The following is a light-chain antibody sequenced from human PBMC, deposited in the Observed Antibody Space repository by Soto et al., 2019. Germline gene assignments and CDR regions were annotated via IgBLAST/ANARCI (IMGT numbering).Light chain of an antibody. V-gene: IGKV1-6*01. CDR2: AAY. CDR1: QGIRNE. J-gene: IGKJ2*01. Sequence: AIPMTQSPSSLSASVGDRVTITCRASQGIRNELGWYQQTPGKAPKLLIYAAYRLQSGVPSRFSGTGAGTDFTLTLSSLQPEEFATYSSLRDSNSPRTFGRGTKVEIK. CDR3: LRDSNSPRT.